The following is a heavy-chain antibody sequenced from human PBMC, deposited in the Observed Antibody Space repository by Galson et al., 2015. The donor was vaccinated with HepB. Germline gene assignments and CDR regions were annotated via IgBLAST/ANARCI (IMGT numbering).Heavy chain of an antibody. J-gene: IGHJ5*02. CDR2: ISYDGSNK. D-gene: IGHD5-12*01. CDR1: GFTFSSYA. CDR3: ARDIYSGYDHNWFDP. Sequence: SLRLSCAASGFTFSSYAMHWVRQAPGKGLEWVAVISYDGSNKYYADSVKGRFTISRDNSKNTLYLQMNSLRAEDTAVYYCARDIYSGYDHNWFDPWGQGTLVTVSS. V-gene: IGHV3-30*04.